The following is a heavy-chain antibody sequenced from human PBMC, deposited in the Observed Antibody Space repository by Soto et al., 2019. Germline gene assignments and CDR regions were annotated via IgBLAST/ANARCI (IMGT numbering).Heavy chain of an antibody. J-gene: IGHJ3*02. CDR2: LYPGDSDT. CDR3: ARCGDDSGDYEDTSNAFDI. D-gene: IGHD4-17*01. V-gene: IGHV5-51*01. Sequence: PGESLKTSFKGSGNSFTSYWFGWVRQMPGKGLGGMGFLYPGDSDTGYSPSCQGQVPISPDKSISPAYLQCSSLKPSDPAMYYGARCGDDSGDYEDTSNAFDIWGQGTMVTVSS. CDR1: GNSFTSYW.